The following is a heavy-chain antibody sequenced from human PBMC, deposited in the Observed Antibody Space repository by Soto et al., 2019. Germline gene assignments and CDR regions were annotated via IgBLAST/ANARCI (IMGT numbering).Heavy chain of an antibody. CDR2: IYYSGCT. D-gene: IGHD6-19*01. CDR3: ARGRLAVAGTGIVY. Sequence: SEILSPTCTVSAGSLSRYYWNWIRQPPGKGLEWIGYIYYSGCTNYNPSFKSPDTISVDTSKNQFSLKLSSVTAADTAVYYCARGRLAVAGTGIVYWGQGTLVTVSS. V-gene: IGHV4-59*12. CDR1: AGSLSRYY. J-gene: IGHJ4*02.